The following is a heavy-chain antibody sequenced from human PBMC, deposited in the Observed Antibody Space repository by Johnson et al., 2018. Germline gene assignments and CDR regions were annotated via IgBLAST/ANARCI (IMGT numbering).Heavy chain of an antibody. CDR3: SRGRGEALLTTLYAFDI. D-gene: IGHD3-10*01. CDR1: GGSFSGYY. J-gene: IGHJ3*02. V-gene: IGHV4-34*01. Sequence: QVQLQQWGAGLLKPSETLSLTCAVYGGSFSGYYWSWVRQPPGKGLEWIGEINHSGSTNYNPSLKSRVTISVDTSKNPFSRKLSSVPAADTAVYYCSRGRGEALLTTLYAFDIWGQGTMVTVSS. CDR2: INHSGST.